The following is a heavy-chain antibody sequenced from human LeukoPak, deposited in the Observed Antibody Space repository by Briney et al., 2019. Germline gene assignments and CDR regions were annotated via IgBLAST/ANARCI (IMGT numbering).Heavy chain of an antibody. CDR2: VNQDGTQK. V-gene: IGHV3-7*01. J-gene: IGHJ4*01. D-gene: IGHD6-19*01. CDR1: GFTFNKYW. CDR3: VRDVSRGWALDY. Sequence: GGSLRLFCSASGFTFNKYWMSWIRQLPGQGLEWVANVNQDGTQKYYVDSVKGRFTNSRDNARNLLYLQMNSLRAEDTAVYYCVRDVSRGWALDYWGHGTLVTVSS.